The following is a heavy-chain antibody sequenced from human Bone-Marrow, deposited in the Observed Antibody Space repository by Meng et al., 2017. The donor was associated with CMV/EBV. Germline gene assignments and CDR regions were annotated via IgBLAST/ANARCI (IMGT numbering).Heavy chain of an antibody. J-gene: IGHJ4*02. Sequence: GGSLRLSCTASGFTFGDYAMSWVRQAPGKGLEWVGFIRSKAYGGTADYAEPVKGRFTISRDDSKDLLSLQMNSLKTEDTAFYYCTPDRANHSTGYVRYWGQGTLVTVSS. CDR1: GFTFGDYA. V-gene: IGHV3-49*04. CDR2: IRSKAYGGTA. D-gene: IGHD3-9*01. CDR3: TPDRANHSTGYVRY.